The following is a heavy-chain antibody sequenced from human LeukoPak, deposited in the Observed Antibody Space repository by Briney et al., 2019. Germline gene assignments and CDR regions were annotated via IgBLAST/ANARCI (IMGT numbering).Heavy chain of an antibody. J-gene: IGHJ4*02. Sequence: GGSLRLSCAASGFTFSSYAMSWVRQAPGKGLEWVSAISGSGGSTYYADSVKGRFTISRDNSKNTLYLQMNSLRAEDTAVYYCAKDIRVDTAMATDDWGRGTLVTVSS. D-gene: IGHD5-18*01. CDR3: AKDIRVDTAMATDD. CDR1: GFTFSSYA. CDR2: ISGSGGST. V-gene: IGHV3-23*01.